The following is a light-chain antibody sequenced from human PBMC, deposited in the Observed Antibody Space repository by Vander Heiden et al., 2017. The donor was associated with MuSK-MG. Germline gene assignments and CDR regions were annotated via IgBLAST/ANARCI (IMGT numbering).Light chain of an antibody. CDR2: AAS. V-gene: IGKV1-39*01. Sequence: DIQMTQSPSSLSASVGDRVTITCRASQSINSYLNWYQQKPGKAPKLLIYAASSLQSGVPSRFSGSGSGTDFTLTISSLQPEDFATYYCQQSYSTPHTFGGGTKLEIK. J-gene: IGKJ4*01. CDR3: QQSYSTPHT. CDR1: QSINSY.